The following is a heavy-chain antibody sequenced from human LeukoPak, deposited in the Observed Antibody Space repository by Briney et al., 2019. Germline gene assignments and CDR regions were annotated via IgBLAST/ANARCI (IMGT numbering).Heavy chain of an antibody. CDR1: GYTLTELS. CDR3: ATDLGRIGGVIYPFDF. D-gene: IGHD3-16*02. V-gene: IGHV1-24*01. CDR2: FDHWDCET. J-gene: IGHJ4*02. Sequence: RASVKVSCKVSGYTLTELSMHGVRQPPARGREGMGGFDHWDCETIYAQKFQESVNINEHKSTDTADMELSSLRSEGARVDYCATDLGRIGGVIYPFDFWGQRTLVRVSS.